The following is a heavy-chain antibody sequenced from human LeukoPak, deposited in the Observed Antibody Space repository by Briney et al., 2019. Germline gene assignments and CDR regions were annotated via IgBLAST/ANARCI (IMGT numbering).Heavy chain of an antibody. D-gene: IGHD3-10*01. Sequence: GGSLRLSCAASGFTFSTYFMHWVRQAPGKGLEWVAVIASDGSHTFYVESVKGRFTISRDNSKNTLYLQMNSLRAEDTAAYFCARERQDTIVHSGAFDIWGQGTMATVSS. CDR3: ARERQDTIVHSGAFDI. J-gene: IGHJ3*02. CDR1: GFTFSTYF. CDR2: IASDGSHT. V-gene: IGHV3-30-3*01.